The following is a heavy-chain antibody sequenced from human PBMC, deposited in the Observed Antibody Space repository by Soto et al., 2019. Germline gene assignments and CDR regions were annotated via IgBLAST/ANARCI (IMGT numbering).Heavy chain of an antibody. J-gene: IGHJ5*02. Sequence: EVQLVESGGGLVKPGGSLRLSCAASGFTFSSYSMNWVRQAPGKGLEWVSSISSSSSYIYYADSVKGLLTISRDNAKNSRYRQMNSRRAEDTGVYYCARGGVGYNWHDGDWFDPWGQGTLVTVFS. CDR3: ARGGVGYNWHDGDWFDP. CDR2: ISSSSSYI. V-gene: IGHV3-21*01. CDR1: GFTFSSYS. D-gene: IGHD1-1*01.